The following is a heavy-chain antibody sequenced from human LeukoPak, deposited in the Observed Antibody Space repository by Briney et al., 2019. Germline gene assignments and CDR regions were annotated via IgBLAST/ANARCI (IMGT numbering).Heavy chain of an antibody. V-gene: IGHV3-23*01. Sequence: GGSLRLSCAASGFTFSSYAMSWVRQAPGKGLEWVSAISGSGGSTYYADSVKGRFTISRDNSKNTLYLQMNSLRAEDTAVYYCAKSGYCSSTSCPYYYYYYYMDVWGKGTTVTVSS. D-gene: IGHD2-2*01. J-gene: IGHJ6*03. CDR2: ISGSGGST. CDR3: AKSGYCSSTSCPYYYYYYYMDV. CDR1: GFTFSSYA.